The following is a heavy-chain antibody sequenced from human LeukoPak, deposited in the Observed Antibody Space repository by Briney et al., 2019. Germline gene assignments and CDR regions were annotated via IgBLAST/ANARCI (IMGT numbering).Heavy chain of an antibody. CDR2: GYTSAST. CDR1: GGSINVYY. D-gene: IGHD1-1*01. J-gene: IGHJ4*02. CDR3: ARIYSQNWSEYYLDY. V-gene: IGHV4-4*07. Sequence: SETLSLTCTVSGGSINVYYWTWVRQPAGKGLEWIWRGYTSASTNFNPSLKSRVTMSVDPPKNQFSLRLNSVTAADTAVYSCARIYSQNWSEYYLDYWGQGILVTVSS.